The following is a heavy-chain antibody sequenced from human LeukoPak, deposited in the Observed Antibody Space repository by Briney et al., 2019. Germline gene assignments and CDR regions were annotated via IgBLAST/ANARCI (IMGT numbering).Heavy chain of an antibody. CDR2: INSDGSRT. J-gene: IGHJ4*02. D-gene: IGHD3-3*01. CDR1: GFTFSSYW. Sequence: GGSLRLSCAASGFTFSSYWMHWVRQAPGKGLVWVSRINSDGSRTSYADSVKGRFTISRDNAKNSLYLQMNSLRAEDTAVYYCARQIYDFWSPLPSDYWGQGTLVTVSS. V-gene: IGHV3-74*01. CDR3: ARQIYDFWSPLPSDY.